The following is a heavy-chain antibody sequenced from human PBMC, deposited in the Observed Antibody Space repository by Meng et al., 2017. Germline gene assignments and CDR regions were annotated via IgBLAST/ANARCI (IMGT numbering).Heavy chain of an antibody. CDR3: ARTNNNHYYPTEYYFDY. Sequence: SGPTLVKPTQTLTLTCTFSGFSLSTSGMCVSWIRQPPGKALEWLALIDWDDEKYYSTSLKTSLTISKDTSKNQVVLTMTNMDPGDTTTYYCARTNNNHYYPTEYYFDYWGQGTLVTVSS. V-gene: IGHV2-70*01. CDR1: GFSLSTSGMC. D-gene: IGHD1-14*01. CDR2: IDWDDEK. J-gene: IGHJ4*02.